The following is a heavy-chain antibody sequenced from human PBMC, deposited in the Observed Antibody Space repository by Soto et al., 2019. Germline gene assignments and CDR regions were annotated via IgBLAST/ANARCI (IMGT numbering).Heavy chain of an antibody. D-gene: IGHD1-1*01. CDR2: ISSGSVYI. CDR3: ARYDAFKAFDL. V-gene: IGHV3-21*01. J-gene: IGHJ3*01. Sequence: VGSLRLSCAASGFTFNSYSVNWVRQAPGKGLEWVASISSGSVYIDFADSVKGRFTISRDDVTNSVSLQMDSLRVEDTGIYYCARYDAFKAFDLWGQGTMVTVSS. CDR1: GFTFNSYS.